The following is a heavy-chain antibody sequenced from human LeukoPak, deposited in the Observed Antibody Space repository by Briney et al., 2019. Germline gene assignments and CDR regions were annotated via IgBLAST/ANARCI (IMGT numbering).Heavy chain of an antibody. V-gene: IGHV4-4*07. CDR3: ARDSYDSSGITIHYYMDV. CDR2: IYTSGST. D-gene: IGHD3-22*01. J-gene: IGHJ6*03. Sequence: PSETLSLTCTVSGGSISTYYWSWIRRPAGKGLEGIGRIYTSGSTNYNPSLKSRVTMSVDTSENQFSLRLSSVTAADTAVYYCARDSYDSSGITIHYYMDVWAKGSRSPYP. CDR1: GGSISTYY.